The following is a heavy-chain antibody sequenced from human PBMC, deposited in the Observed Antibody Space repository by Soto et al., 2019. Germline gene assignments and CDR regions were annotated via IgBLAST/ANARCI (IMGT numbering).Heavy chain of an antibody. CDR1: GFTFSSYA. J-gene: IGHJ4*02. Sequence: GGSLRLSCAASGFTFSSYAMSWVRQAPGKGLEWVSAISGSGGSTYYADSVKGRFTISRDNSKNTLYLQMNSLRAEDTAVYYCAKRPYSGPETTTWFDYWGQGTLVTVSS. CDR3: AKRPYSGPETTTWFDY. D-gene: IGHD6-13*01. CDR2: ISGSGGST. V-gene: IGHV3-23*01.